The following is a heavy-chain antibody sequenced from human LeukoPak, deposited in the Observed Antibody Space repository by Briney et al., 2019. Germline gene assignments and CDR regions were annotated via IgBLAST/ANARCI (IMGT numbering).Heavy chain of an antibody. V-gene: IGHV3-7*01. Sequence: PGGSLRLSRAASGFIFSSNWMTWVRQPPGKGVEWVANMNLDGSEKYYVDTVKGRFSISRDNAKNSLFLQMNSLIAEDTAVYYCARDDGFSCYSYWGQGTLVTVSS. CDR1: GFIFSSNW. J-gene: IGHJ4*02. D-gene: IGHD3/OR15-3a*01. CDR3: ARDDGFSCYSY. CDR2: MNLDGSEK.